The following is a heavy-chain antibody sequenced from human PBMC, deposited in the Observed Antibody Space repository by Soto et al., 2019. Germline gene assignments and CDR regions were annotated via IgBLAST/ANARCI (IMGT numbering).Heavy chain of an antibody. CDR3: ARDHYREGDNWFDP. CDR1: GGTFSSYA. V-gene: IGHV1-69*12. Sequence: QVQLVQSGAEVKKPGSSVKVSCKASGGTFSSYAISWVRQAPGQGLEWMGGIIPIFGTANYAQKFQGRVTXXAXEXXSTAYMELSSLRSEDTAVYYCARDHYREGDNWFDPWGQGTLVTVSS. CDR2: IIPIFGTA. J-gene: IGHJ5*02. D-gene: IGHD1-26*01.